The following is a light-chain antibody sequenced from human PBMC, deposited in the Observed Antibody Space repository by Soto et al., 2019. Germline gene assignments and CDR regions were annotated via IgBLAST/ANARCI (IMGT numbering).Light chain of an antibody. CDR3: QQLNSYPIT. V-gene: IGKV1-9*01. Sequence: IHLTQSPSSLSASVGYRVTITCRASQGISSYLAWYQQKPGKAPKLLIYAASTLQSGVPSRFSGSGYGTDFNLTISSLQTEDFATYYCQQLNSYPITFGQGTRLEIK. CDR1: QGISSY. J-gene: IGKJ5*01. CDR2: AAS.